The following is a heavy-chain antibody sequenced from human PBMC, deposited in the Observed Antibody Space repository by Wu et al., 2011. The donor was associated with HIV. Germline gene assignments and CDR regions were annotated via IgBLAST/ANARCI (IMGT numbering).Heavy chain of an antibody. CDR2: ISAYNGDT. D-gene: IGHD2-15*01. CDR1: GYIFTSYG. Sequence: QVQLVQSGAEVKKPGASVKVSCKASGYIFTSYGINWVRQAPGQGLEWMGWISAYNGDTDYAQKFLGRVTMTTDTSTSTTYMELRSLRSDDTAVYYCATGPLKDRVPFDYWGQGTLVTVSS. CDR3: ATGPLKDRVPFDY. J-gene: IGHJ4*02. V-gene: IGHV1-18*01.